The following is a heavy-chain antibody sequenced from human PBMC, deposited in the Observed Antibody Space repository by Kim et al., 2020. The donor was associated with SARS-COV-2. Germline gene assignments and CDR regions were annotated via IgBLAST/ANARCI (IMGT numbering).Heavy chain of an antibody. CDR1: GFSFRDSY. D-gene: IGHD5-12*01. Sequence: GGSLRLSCAASGFSFRDSYMNWIRQAPGKGLEWVSFISPSGDTTFYSDSVKGRFTISRDNAKNSLYLQMNSLRVEDTAIYYCAKAGHGYNAFEFWGQGTL. V-gene: IGHV3-11*01. CDR3: AKAGHGYNAFEF. CDR2: ISPSGDTT. J-gene: IGHJ4*02.